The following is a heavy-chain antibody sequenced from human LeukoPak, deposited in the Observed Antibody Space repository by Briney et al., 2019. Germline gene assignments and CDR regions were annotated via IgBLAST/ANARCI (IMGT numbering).Heavy chain of an antibody. J-gene: IGHJ6*02. CDR3: ATPGVVPAARPGANYYGMDV. CDR1: GFTFSSYW. Sequence: GGSLRLSCAASGFTFSSYWMHWVRQAPGKGLVWVSRINSDGSSTSYADSVKGRFTISRDNAKNTLYLQMNSLRAEDTAVYYCATPGVVPAARPGANYYGMDVWGQGTTVTVSS. V-gene: IGHV3-74*01. CDR2: INSDGSST. D-gene: IGHD2-2*02.